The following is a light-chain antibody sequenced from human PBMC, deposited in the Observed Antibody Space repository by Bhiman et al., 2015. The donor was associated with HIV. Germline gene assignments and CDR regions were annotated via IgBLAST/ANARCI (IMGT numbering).Light chain of an antibody. CDR1: RSNIGAGYD. V-gene: IGLV1-50*01. CDR3: GTWDSSLSAGGV. J-gene: IGLJ1*01. Sequence: QSALTQPPSVSGAPGQRVTISCTGSRSNIGAGYDVHWYQHLPGTAPKLLIYGNNKRPSGIPDRFSGSKSGTSATLGITGLQTGDEADYYCGTWDSSLSAGGVFGTGTKVTVL. CDR2: GNN.